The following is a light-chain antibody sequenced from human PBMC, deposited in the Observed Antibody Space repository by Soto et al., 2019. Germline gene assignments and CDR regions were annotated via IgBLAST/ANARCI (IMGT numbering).Light chain of an antibody. V-gene: IGLV1-40*01. CDR1: SSNIGAGYE. CDR3: QSYDSSLSALYV. J-gene: IGLJ1*01. CDR2: GNT. Sequence: QSVLTQPPPVSGAPGQRGTISCTGSSSNIGAGYEVNWYQHLPGAAPKLLIYGNTNRPSGVPDRFSGSKSGTSASLAITGLQAEDEADYYCQSYDSSLSALYVFGTGTKVTVL.